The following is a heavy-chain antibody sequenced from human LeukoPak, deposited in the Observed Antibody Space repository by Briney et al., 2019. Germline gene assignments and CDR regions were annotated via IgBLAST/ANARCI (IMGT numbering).Heavy chain of an antibody. V-gene: IGHV3-74*01. D-gene: IGHD6-13*01. Sequence: GGSLRLSCAASGFTFSRYGMHWVRQAPGKGLVWVSRINSDGSSTSYADSVKGRFTISRDNAKNTLYLQMNSLRAEDTAVYYCARSPGAAAGTSVHPGFRYYYYYMDVWGKGTTVTVSS. CDR1: GFTFSRYG. CDR3: ARSPGAAAGTSVHPGFRYYYYYMDV. CDR2: INSDGSST. J-gene: IGHJ6*03.